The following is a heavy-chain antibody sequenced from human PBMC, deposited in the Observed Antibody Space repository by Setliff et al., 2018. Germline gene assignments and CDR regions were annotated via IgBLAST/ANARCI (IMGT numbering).Heavy chain of an antibody. CDR3: ARDPIAASGTFWLDP. CDR2: IDPNSGGT. V-gene: IGHV1-2*02. D-gene: IGHD6-13*01. J-gene: IGHJ5*02. Sequence: ASVKVSCKAPGYTFTGFYMHWMRQAPGQGLEWMGWIDPNSGGTNYSQNFQGRVTMTRDTSISTAYMELSRLRSDDTAVYYCARDPIAASGTFWLDPWGQGTLVTVSS. CDR1: GYTFTGFY.